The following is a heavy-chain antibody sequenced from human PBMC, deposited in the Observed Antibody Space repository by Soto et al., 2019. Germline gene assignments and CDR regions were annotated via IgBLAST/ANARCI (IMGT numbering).Heavy chain of an antibody. CDR1: GGPYNSFA. CDR3: ARFLGGAGSYYDGQNYNYYNGMDV. Sequence: SVKVSCKASGGPYNSFAISWVRQAPGQGLEWIGGIIPVFGTATYARKFKGRVTITAEESTSTAYMELSSLTSEDTAVYYCARFLGGAGSYYDGQNYNYYNGMDVWGQGTTVTV. V-gene: IGHV1-69*13. J-gene: IGHJ6*02. CDR2: IIPVFGTA. D-gene: IGHD3-10*01.